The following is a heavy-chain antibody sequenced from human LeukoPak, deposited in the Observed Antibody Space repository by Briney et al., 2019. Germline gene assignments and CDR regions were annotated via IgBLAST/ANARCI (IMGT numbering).Heavy chain of an antibody. CDR3: ARDQGVRFLEWLSWFDY. D-gene: IGHD3-3*01. J-gene: IGHJ4*02. Sequence: SVNVSCKASGGTFSSYAISWVRQATGQGLEWMGGIIPIFGTANYEQKFQGRVTITADESTSTAYMELSSLRSEDTAVYSCARDQGVRFLEWLSWFDYWGQGTLVTVSS. CDR2: IIPIFGTA. CDR1: GGTFSSYA. V-gene: IGHV1-69*13.